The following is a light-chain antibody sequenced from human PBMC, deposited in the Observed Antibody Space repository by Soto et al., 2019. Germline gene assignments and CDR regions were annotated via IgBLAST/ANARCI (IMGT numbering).Light chain of an antibody. J-gene: IGKJ1*01. V-gene: IGKV1-5*01. Sequence: IQMSHSPSTLSATVKDRVTITCRASQSISGWLAWYQQKPGKAPKLLIYDASSLESGVPSRFSGSGSGTEFTVTISSLQPDDFATYYCQQYDSPWTFGQGTKVDI. CDR2: DAS. CDR1: QSISGW. CDR3: QQYDSPWT.